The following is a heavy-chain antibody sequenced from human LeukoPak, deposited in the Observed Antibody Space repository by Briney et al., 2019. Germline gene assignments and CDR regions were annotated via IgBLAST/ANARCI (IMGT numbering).Heavy chain of an antibody. D-gene: IGHD2-2*01. CDR3: ARRARYCTSTSCDPIGAFDI. J-gene: IGHJ3*02. CDR2: IRLDGSDN. Sequence: GSLRLSCVASGFTFSAYWMTWVRQAPGKGLDRVANIRLDGSDNYYVDSVRGRFTISRDNAKNSLYLQMNSLRAEDTAVYYCARRARYCTSTSCDPIGAFDIWGQGTMVTVSS. V-gene: IGHV3-7*01. CDR1: GFTFSAYW.